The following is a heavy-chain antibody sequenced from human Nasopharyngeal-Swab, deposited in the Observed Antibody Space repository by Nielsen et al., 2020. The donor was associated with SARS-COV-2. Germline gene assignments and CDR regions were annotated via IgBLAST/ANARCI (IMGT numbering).Heavy chain of an antibody. Sequence: LETLSLTCTVSGGSISSYYWSWIRQPPGKGLEWIGYIYYSGSTNYNPSLKSRVTISVDTSKNQFSLKLSSVTAADTAVYYCARLKRVVAATPSLYYFDYWGQGTLVTVSS. V-gene: IGHV4-59*01. J-gene: IGHJ4*02. CDR3: ARLKRVVAATPSLYYFDY. CDR2: IYYSGST. CDR1: GGSISSYY. D-gene: IGHD2-15*01.